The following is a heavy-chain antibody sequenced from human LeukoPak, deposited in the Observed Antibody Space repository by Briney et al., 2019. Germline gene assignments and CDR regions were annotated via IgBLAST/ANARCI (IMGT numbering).Heavy chain of an antibody. CDR3: ARTPGIAVALTYFDY. D-gene: IGHD6-19*01. V-gene: IGHV3-11*01. CDR2: ISSSGSTI. Sequence: GGSLRLSCAASGFTFSDYYMSWIRQAPGKGLEWVSYISSSGSTIYYADSVKGRFTISRDNAKNSLYLQMNSLRAEDTAVYYCARTPGIAVALTYFDYWGQGTLVTVSS. J-gene: IGHJ4*02. CDR1: GFTFSDYY.